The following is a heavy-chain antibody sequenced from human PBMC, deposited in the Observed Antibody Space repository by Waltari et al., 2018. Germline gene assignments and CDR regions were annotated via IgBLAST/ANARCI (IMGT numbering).Heavy chain of an antibody. Sequence: QVQLQQWGAGLVKPSETLSLTCAVYGGSFSGYYWSWIRQPPGKGLEWIGEINHSGSTNYNPSLKSRVTISVDTSKNQFSLKLSSVTAADTAVYYCARLFKQWLGGGWFDPWGQGTLVTVSS. CDR1: GGSFSGYY. J-gene: IGHJ5*02. D-gene: IGHD6-19*01. CDR2: INHSGST. V-gene: IGHV4-34*01. CDR3: ARLFKQWLGGGWFDP.